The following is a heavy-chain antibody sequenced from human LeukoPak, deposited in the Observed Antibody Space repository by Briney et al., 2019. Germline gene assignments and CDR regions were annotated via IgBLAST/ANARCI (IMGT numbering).Heavy chain of an antibody. V-gene: IGHV3-7*01. J-gene: IGHJ4*02. CDR3: ARDKFGGTDY. CDR2: IKQDGSAK. Sequence: QPGGSLRLSCAASGFTFSSYWMNWVRQPPGKGLEWVANIKQDGSAKYYVDSVKGRFTISRDNAKNSLYLQMNSLRAEDTAVYYCARDKFGGTDYWGQGTLVTVSS. CDR1: GFTFSSYW. D-gene: IGHD3-16*01.